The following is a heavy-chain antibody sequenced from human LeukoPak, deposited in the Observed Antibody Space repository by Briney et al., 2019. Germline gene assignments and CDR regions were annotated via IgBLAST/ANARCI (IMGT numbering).Heavy chain of an antibody. Sequence: ASETLSLTCAVSGGSISSSSWWSWVRQPPGKGLEWIGEIYHSGSTNYNPSLKSRVTISVDTSKNQFSLKLSSVTAADTAVYYCARDAPYYYGSWRSDYWGQGTLVTVSS. CDR1: GGSISSSSW. CDR3: ARDAPYYYGSWRSDY. V-gene: IGHV4-4*02. D-gene: IGHD3-10*01. J-gene: IGHJ4*02. CDR2: IYHSGST.